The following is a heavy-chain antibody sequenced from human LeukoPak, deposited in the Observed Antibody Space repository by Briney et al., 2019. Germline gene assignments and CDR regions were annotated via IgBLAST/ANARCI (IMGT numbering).Heavy chain of an antibody. V-gene: IGHV4-34*01. CDR1: GGSFSGYY. J-gene: IGHJ6*03. CDR2: INHSGST. D-gene: IGHD2-2*01. Sequence: SETLSLTCAVYGGSFSGYYWSWIRQPPGKGLEWNGEINHSGSTNYNPSLKSRVTISVDTSKNQFSLKLSSVTAADTAVYYCARGLGGCSSTSCYGPSLDYYYMDVWGKGTTVTVSS. CDR3: ARGLGGCSSTSCYGPSLDYYYMDV.